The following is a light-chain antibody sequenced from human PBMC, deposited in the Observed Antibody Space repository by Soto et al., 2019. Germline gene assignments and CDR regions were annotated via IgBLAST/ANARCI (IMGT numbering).Light chain of an antibody. Sequence: LVLTQSPVTLSLSPGDRATLSCRASQTVSTYLAWYRQVPGQPPRLLIYDTTNRAAGIPPRFSGSRSGADLTLTISSVEPEDFALYYCHQRNTFGQGTRLEIK. CDR3: HQRNT. V-gene: IGKV3-11*01. CDR1: QTVSTY. J-gene: IGKJ5*01. CDR2: DTT.